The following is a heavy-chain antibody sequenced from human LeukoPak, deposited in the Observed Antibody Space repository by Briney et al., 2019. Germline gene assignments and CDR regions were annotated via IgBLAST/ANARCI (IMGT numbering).Heavy chain of an antibody. CDR2: IKSKTDGGTT. Sequence: GGSLRLSCAASGFTFSNAWMSWVRQAPGKGLEWVGRIKSKTDGGTTDYAAPVKGRFTISRDDSKNTLYLQMNSLKTEDTAVYYCTTDLGGGRWLQFGFDYWGQGTLVTVSS. J-gene: IGHJ4*02. CDR1: GFTFSNAW. V-gene: IGHV3-15*01. CDR3: TTDLGGGRWLQFGFDY. D-gene: IGHD5-24*01.